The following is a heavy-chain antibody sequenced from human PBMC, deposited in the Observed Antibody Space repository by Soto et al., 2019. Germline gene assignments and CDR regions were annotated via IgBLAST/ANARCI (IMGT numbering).Heavy chain of an antibody. J-gene: IGHJ6*02. CDR1: GGSFSGYY. CDR3: ARAGSSWYYYYGMDV. CDR2: INHSGST. D-gene: IGHD6-13*01. V-gene: IGHV4-34*01. Sequence: SETLSLTCAVYGGSFSGYYWSWIRQPPGKGLEWIGEINHSGSTNYNPSLKSRVTISVDTSKNQFSLKLSSVTAADTAVYYRARAGSSWYYYYGMDVWGQGTTVTVSS.